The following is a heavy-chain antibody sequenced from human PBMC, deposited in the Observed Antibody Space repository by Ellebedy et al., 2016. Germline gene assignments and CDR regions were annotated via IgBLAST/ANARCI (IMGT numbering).Heavy chain of an antibody. CDR2: ITESGSKS. Sequence: GGSLRLXCPASGFTFSSNPMSWVRQAPGKGLEWVSLITESGSKSYADSVKGRFTISRDNPKSTLYLQMNSLRAEDTAVYFCAREGGSSCMDVWGQGTTVTVSS. J-gene: IGHJ6*02. CDR3: AREGGSSCMDV. CDR1: GFTFSSNP. D-gene: IGHD2-2*01. V-gene: IGHV3-23*01.